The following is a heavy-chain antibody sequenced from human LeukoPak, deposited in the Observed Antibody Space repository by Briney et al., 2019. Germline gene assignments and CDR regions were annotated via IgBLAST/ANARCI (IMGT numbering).Heavy chain of an antibody. D-gene: IGHD2-2*01. CDR3: ARGKYCSSTSCYWWFDP. Sequence: EASVKVSCKASGYTFTSYGISWVRQAPGQGLEWMGWISAFNGNTNYAQKLQGRVTMTTDTSTSTAYMELRSLRSDDTAVYYCARGKYCSSTSCYWWFDPWGQGTLVTVSS. V-gene: IGHV1-18*01. J-gene: IGHJ5*02. CDR2: ISAFNGNT. CDR1: GYTFTSYG.